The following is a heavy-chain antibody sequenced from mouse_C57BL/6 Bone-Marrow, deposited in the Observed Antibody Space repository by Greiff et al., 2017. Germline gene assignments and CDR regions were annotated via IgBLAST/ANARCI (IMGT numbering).Heavy chain of an antibody. Sequence: VQLKQSGGDLVKPGGSLKLSCAASGFTFSSYGMSWVRQTPDKRLEWVATISSGGSYTYYPDSVKGRFTISRDNAKNTLYLQMSSLKSEDTAMYYCARRYYGYFYAMDYWGQGTSVTVSS. CDR3: ARRYYGYFYAMDY. D-gene: IGHD2-2*01. V-gene: IGHV5-6*01. J-gene: IGHJ4*01. CDR2: ISSGGSYT. CDR1: GFTFSSYG.